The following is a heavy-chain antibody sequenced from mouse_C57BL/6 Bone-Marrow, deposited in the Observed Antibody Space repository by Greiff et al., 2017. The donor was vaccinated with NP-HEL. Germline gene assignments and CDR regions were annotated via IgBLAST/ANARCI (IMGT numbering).Heavy chain of an antibody. V-gene: IGHV10-1*01. J-gene: IGHJ4*01. CDR2: IRSKSNNYAT. D-gene: IGHD1-1*01. Sequence: EVKLVESGGGLVQPKGSLKLSCAASGFSFNTYAMNWVRQAPGKGLEWVARIRSKSNNYATYYADSVKDRFTISRDDSESMLYLQMNNLKTEDTAMYYCVSRNYYGSSYGAMDYWGQGTSVTVSS. CDR1: GFSFNTYA. CDR3: VSRNYYGSSYGAMDY.